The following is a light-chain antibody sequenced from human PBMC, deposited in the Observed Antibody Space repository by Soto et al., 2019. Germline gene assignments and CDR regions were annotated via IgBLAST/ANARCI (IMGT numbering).Light chain of an antibody. Sequence: DIQMTQSPSTLSASVGDRVTITCRASQSINSWLAWDQQKPGKAPQILIYDASTLKSGVPSRFSASGSGTEFTLIISSLQPDDFATYYCQQYTSYSWTFGQGTKVEI. CDR2: DAS. J-gene: IGKJ1*01. CDR3: QQYTSYSWT. CDR1: QSINSW. V-gene: IGKV1-5*01.